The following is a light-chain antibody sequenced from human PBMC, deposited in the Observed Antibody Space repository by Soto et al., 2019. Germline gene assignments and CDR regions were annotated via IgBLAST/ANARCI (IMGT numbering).Light chain of an antibody. CDR1: SSDVGSYNY. CDR2: EVR. Sequence: QSALTQPDSVSGSPGQSITISCTGTSSDVGSYNYVSWYQQHPGKAPKLMIYEVRNRPSGVSDRFSGSKSGKTASLTIFGLQAEDEAEYYCSSYTTSTTQVFGGGTKLTVL. J-gene: IGLJ2*01. V-gene: IGLV2-14*01. CDR3: SSYTTSTTQV.